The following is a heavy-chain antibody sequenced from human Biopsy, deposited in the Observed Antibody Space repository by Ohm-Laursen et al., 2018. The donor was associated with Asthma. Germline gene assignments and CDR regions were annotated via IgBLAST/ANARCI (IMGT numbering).Heavy chain of an antibody. V-gene: IGHV1-69*13. CDR1: GGTFSNFA. Sequence: AASVKVSCKAPGGTFSNFAISWVRQAPGQGLEWLGGIMTVFGTTNYAQKFQGRVTITADESTSTAYMEVTSLRSEDTAIYYYARCQVGYSSGWSLLLKKIYYSGMDVWGQGTAVTVSS. CDR2: IMTVFGTT. D-gene: IGHD6-19*01. CDR3: ARCQVGYSSGWSLLLKKIYYSGMDV. J-gene: IGHJ6*02.